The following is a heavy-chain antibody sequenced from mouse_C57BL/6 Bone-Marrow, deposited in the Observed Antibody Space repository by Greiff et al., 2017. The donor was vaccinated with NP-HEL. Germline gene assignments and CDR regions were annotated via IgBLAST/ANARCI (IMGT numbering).Heavy chain of an antibody. Sequence: EVMLVESGGGLVKPGGSLKLSCAASGFTFSDYGMHWVRQAPEKGLEWVAYISSGSSTIYYADTVKGRFTISRDNAKNTLFLQMTSLRSEDTAMYYCARPPIYYYGSSPFFAYWGQGTLVTVSA. V-gene: IGHV5-17*01. J-gene: IGHJ3*01. CDR3: ARPPIYYYGSSPFFAY. CDR1: GFTFSDYG. D-gene: IGHD1-1*01. CDR2: ISSGSSTI.